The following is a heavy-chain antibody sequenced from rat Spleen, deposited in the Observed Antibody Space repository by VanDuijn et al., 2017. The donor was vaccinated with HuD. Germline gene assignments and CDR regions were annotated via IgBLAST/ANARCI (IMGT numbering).Heavy chain of an antibody. CDR1: GFTFSNYG. J-gene: IGHJ1*01. CDR2: IGYDGGTT. Sequence: EVQLVESGGGLVQPGRSMKLPCAASGFTFSNYGMAWVRQAPKMGLEWVAYIGYDGGTTYYRDPVKGRFTISRDNAKSTLYLQLDSLRSEDTATYYCTTVERTYWYFDFWGPGTMVTVSS. V-gene: IGHV5-20*01. CDR3: TTVERTYWYFDF.